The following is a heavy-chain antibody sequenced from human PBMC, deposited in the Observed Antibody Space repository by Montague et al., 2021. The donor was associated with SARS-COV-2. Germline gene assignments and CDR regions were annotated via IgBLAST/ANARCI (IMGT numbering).Heavy chain of an antibody. J-gene: IGHJ5*02. Sequence: SETLSLTCTVSGGSISSYYWSWIRQPPGKGLEWIGYIYYSGSTNYNPSLKSRVTISVDTSKNQFSLKLSSVIAADTAVYYCARQVVGATSRVKGFDPWGQGTLVTVSS. CDR3: ARQVVGATSRVKGFDP. V-gene: IGHV4-59*08. CDR1: GGSISSYY. CDR2: IYYSGST. D-gene: IGHD1-26*01.